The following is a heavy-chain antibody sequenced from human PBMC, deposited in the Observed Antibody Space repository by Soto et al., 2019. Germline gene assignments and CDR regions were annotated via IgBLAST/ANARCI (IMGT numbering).Heavy chain of an antibody. J-gene: IGHJ4*02. Sequence: LRLSCAGPRITLRDHYIDWLRESEGQGPGGGGGSRDRAQGYSTAYAASVHGRFTAPRDEQENSVYLQMHSLKTEGAAVYYCVRPTYFSDSSGYNCCFDFWGQGTLVTVSS. D-gene: IGHD3-22*01. CDR2: SRDRAQGYST. CDR1: RITLRDHY. V-gene: IGHV3-72*01. CDR3: VRPTYFSDSSGYNCCFDF.